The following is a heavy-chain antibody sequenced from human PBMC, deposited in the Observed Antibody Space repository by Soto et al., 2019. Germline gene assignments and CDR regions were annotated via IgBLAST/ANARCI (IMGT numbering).Heavy chain of an antibody. CDR1: GFTFSSYG. CDR2: ISYDGSNK. CDR3: AKDSSGYYYGGFDS. D-gene: IGHD3-22*01. J-gene: IGHJ4*02. V-gene: IGHV3-30*18. Sequence: QVQLVESGGGVVQPGRSLRLSCAASGFTFSSYGMHWVRQAPGKGLEWVAVISYDGSNKYYADSVKGRFTISRDNSKNTLYLQMNSLRAEDTAVYYCAKDSSGYYYGGFDSWGQGTLVTVSS.